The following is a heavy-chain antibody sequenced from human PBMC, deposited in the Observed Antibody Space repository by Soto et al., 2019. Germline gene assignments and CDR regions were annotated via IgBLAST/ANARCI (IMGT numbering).Heavy chain of an antibody. CDR2: ISSSSRYI. CDR3: ARDSNYFGSESPFDY. CDR1: GFTFSTYS. J-gene: IGHJ4*02. Sequence: EVQLVESGGGLVKPGGSLRLSCAASGFTFSTYSMNWVRQAPGKGLEWVSSISSSSRYIYYADSVKGRFTISRDNAMNSLYLQMNSLRAEDTAVHYCARDSNYFGSESPFDYWGQGILVTVSS. V-gene: IGHV3-21*01. D-gene: IGHD3-10*01.